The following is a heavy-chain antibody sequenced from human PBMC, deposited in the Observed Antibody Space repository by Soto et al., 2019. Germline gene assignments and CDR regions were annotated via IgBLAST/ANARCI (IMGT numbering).Heavy chain of an antibody. V-gene: IGHV4-59*01. CDR1: GGSISSYY. Sequence: QVQLQESGPGLVKPSETLSLTCTVSGGSISSYYWSWIRQPPGKGLEWIGYIYYSGSTNYNPSLKSRVTISVDTSKNQFSLKLSSVTAADTAVYYCARDPITGPSYGFDPWGQGTLVTVSS. D-gene: IGHD1-20*01. J-gene: IGHJ5*02. CDR3: ARDPITGPSYGFDP. CDR2: IYYSGST.